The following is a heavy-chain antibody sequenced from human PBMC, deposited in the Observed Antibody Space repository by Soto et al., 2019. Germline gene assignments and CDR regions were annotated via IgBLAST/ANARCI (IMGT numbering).Heavy chain of an antibody. J-gene: IGHJ6*02. CDR3: ARDQPQLGHYYYYYYGMDV. D-gene: IGHD6-13*01. V-gene: IGHV3-48*02. CDR2: ISSSSSTI. Sequence: PGGSLRLSCAASGFTFSSYSMHWVRQAPGKGLEWVSYISSSSSTIYYADSVKGRFTISRDNAKNSLYLQMNSLRDEDTAVYYCARDQPQLGHYYYYYYGMDVWGQGTTVTVSS. CDR1: GFTFSSYS.